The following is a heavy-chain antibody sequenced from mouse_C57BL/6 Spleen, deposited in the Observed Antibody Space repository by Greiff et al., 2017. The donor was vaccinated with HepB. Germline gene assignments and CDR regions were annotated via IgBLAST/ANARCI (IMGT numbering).Heavy chain of an antibody. Sequence: VQLVESGPGLVQPSQSLSITCTVSGFSLTSYGVHWVRQSPGKGLEWLGVIWRGGSTDYNAAFMSRLSITKDNSKSQVFFKMNSLQADDTAIYYCAKNYYGSMYLDYWGQGTTLTVSS. CDR1: GFSLTSYG. CDR2: IWRGGST. D-gene: IGHD1-1*01. CDR3: AKNYYGSMYLDY. J-gene: IGHJ2*01. V-gene: IGHV2-5*01.